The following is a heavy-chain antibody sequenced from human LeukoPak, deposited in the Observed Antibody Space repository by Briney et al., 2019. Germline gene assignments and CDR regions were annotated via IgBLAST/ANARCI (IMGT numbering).Heavy chain of an antibody. CDR1: GFTFSSYS. V-gene: IGHV3-30*18. Sequence: GGSLRLSCAASGFTFSSYSMHWVRQAPGKGLEWVAVISFDGNNKYYADSVRGRFTISRDNSKSTLYLQMNSLRAEDTAVYYCAKDKSYYDILTAPLGYWGQGTLVTVSS. CDR2: ISFDGNNK. D-gene: IGHD3-9*01. CDR3: AKDKSYYDILTAPLGY. J-gene: IGHJ4*02.